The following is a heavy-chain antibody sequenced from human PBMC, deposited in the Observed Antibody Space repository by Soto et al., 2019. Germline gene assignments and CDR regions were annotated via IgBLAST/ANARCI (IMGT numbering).Heavy chain of an antibody. J-gene: IGHJ4*02. CDR2: IIPIFGTA. Sequence: GASVKVSCKASGGTFSSYAISWVRQAPGQGLEWMGGIIPIFGTANYAQKFQGRVTITADESTSTAYMELSSLRSEDTAVYYCARSVGIRDYFDYWGQGTLVTVSS. V-gene: IGHV1-69*13. D-gene: IGHD1-26*01. CDR1: GGTFSSYA. CDR3: ARSVGIRDYFDY.